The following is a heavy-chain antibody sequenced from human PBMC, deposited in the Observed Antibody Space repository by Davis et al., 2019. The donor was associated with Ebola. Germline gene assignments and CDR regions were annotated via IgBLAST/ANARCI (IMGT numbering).Heavy chain of an antibody. CDR1: GGSISSYY. J-gene: IGHJ3*02. Sequence: MPGGSLRLSCSVSGGSISSYYWSWIRQPPGKGLEWIGYIYYSGSTNYNPSLKSRVTISVDTSKNQFSLKLSSVTAADTAVYYFARAVSFYDILTGSMGGAFDIWGQGTMVTVSS. D-gene: IGHD3-9*01. CDR2: IYYSGST. V-gene: IGHV4-59*01. CDR3: ARAVSFYDILTGSMGGAFDI.